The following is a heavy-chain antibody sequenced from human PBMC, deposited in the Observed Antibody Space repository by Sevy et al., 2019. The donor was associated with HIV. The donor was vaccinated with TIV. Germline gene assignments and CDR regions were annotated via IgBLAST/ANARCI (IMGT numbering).Heavy chain of an antibody. CDR3: ICIDYYDSSGYNYYYGMDV. Sequence: GSLRLSCAASGFTFTNAWMSWVRQAPGKGLEWVGSIKSETDGGTTDYAAPVKGRFTISRDDSKNTLYLQMNRLKTEDTAVYYCICIDYYDSSGYNYYYGMDVWGQGTTVTVSS. CDR2: IKSETDGGTT. J-gene: IGHJ6*02. V-gene: IGHV3-15*01. D-gene: IGHD3-22*01. CDR1: GFTFTNAW.